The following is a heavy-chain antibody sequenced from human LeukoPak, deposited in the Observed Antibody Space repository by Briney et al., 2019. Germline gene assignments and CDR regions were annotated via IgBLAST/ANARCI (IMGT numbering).Heavy chain of an antibody. J-gene: IGHJ4*02. Sequence: GGSLRLSCAASGFTVSSNYISWVRQAPGKGLEWVSVIYSGGSTYYADSVKGRFTISRDNSKNTLYLQMNSLRAEDTAVYYCARATCGGDCYSSSLSPYYFDYWGQGTLVTVSS. D-gene: IGHD2-21*02. CDR3: ARATCGGDCYSSSLSPYYFDY. V-gene: IGHV3-53*01. CDR2: IYSGGST. CDR1: GFTVSSNY.